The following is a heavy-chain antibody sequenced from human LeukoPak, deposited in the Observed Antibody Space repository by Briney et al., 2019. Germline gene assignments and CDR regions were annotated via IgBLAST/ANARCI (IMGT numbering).Heavy chain of an antibody. CDR3: ATFVGIVSGTYTVPGGLLV. J-gene: IGHJ6*04. CDR2: IKHDGTET. V-gene: IGHV3-7*01. D-gene: IGHD2-2*03. CDR1: EFSLTNFW. Sequence: GGSLRLSCVASEFSLTNFWMTWVRRAPGRGLEWVANIKHDGTETFYVDSVKGRFTISRDNAKNSLYLQMNSLRAEDTAVYYCATFVGIVSGTYTVPGGLLVWGKGTTVTVSS.